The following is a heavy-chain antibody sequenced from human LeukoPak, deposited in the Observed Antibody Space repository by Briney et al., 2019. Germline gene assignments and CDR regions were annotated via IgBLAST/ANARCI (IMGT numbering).Heavy chain of an antibody. CDR3: ARTTMGRDGYNPREDLDY. CDR1: GGTFSSYA. D-gene: IGHD5-24*01. J-gene: IGHJ4*02. Sequence: SSVKVSCKASGGTFSSYAISWVRQAPGQGLEGMGRIIPIFGTANYAQKFQGRVTITTDESTSTAYMELSSLRSEDTAVYYCARTTMGRDGYNPREDLDYWGQGTLVTVSS. CDR2: IIPIFGTA. V-gene: IGHV1-69*05.